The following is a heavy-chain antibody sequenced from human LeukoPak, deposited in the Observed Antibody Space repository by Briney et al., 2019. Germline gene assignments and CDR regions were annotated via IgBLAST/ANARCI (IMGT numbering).Heavy chain of an antibody. Sequence: NSGGSLRLSCAASGFTFSHYGMSWVRQAPGKGLEWVSSISSTSSYIYYADSVKGRFTISRDNAKNSLYLQMNSLRADDTAIYYCACVTMVRGVIIWGQGALVTVSS. V-gene: IGHV3-21*01. CDR1: GFTFSHYG. J-gene: IGHJ4*02. D-gene: IGHD3-10*01. CDR2: ISSTSSYI. CDR3: ACVTMVRGVII.